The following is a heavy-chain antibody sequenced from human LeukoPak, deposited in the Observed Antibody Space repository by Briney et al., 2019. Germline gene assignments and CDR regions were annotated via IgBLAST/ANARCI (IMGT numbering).Heavy chain of an antibody. V-gene: IGHV3-23*01. CDR1: GFTFSSYA. Sequence: GGSLRLSCAASGFTFSSYAMSWVRQAPGKGLEWVSSMSGSGGNTYYADSVKGRFTISRDNSKNTLYLQMNSLRAEDTAVYYCAVDSSGYWAFDYWGQGTLVTVSS. CDR2: MSGSGGNT. CDR3: AVDSSGYWAFDY. J-gene: IGHJ4*02. D-gene: IGHD3-22*01.